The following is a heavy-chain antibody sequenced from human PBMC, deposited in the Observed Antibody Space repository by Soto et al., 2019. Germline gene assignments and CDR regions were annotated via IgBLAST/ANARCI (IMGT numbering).Heavy chain of an antibody. CDR2: TYYRSKWYN. J-gene: IGHJ4*02. D-gene: IGHD5-12*01. CDR3: AREQYDIVATPHFDY. CDR1: GDSVSSNSAA. V-gene: IGHV6-1*01. Sequence: PSQTLSLTCAISGDSVSSNSAAWNWIRQSPSRGLEWLGRTYYRSKWYNDYAVSVKSRITINPDTSKNQFSLQLNSVTPEDTAVYYCAREQYDIVATPHFDYWGQGILVTVSS.